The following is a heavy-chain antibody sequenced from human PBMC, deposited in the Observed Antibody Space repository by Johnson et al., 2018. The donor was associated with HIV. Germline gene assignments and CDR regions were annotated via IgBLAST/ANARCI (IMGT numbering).Heavy chain of an antibody. CDR2: ISGSGGST. J-gene: IGHJ3*02. D-gene: IGHD2-21*01. CDR3: STGEMVVMLGAVLLPLHDAFDI. V-gene: IGHV3-23*04. CDR1: GFTFSSYA. Sequence: VQLVESGGGLVQPGGSLRLSCAASGFTFSSYAMSWVRQAPGKGLEWVSGISGSGGSTYYADSVKGRFTISRDNSKNTLYLQMNNLRTDDTAIYYCSTGEMVVMLGAVLLPLHDAFDIWGQGTRVTVSS.